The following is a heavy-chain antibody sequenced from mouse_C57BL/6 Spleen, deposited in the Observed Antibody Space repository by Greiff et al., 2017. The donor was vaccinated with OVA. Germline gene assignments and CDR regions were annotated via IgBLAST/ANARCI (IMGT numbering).Heavy chain of an antibody. D-gene: IGHD1-1*01. Sequence: EVQLVESGGGLVQPKGSLKLSCAASGFTFNTYAMHWVRQAPGKGLEWVARIRSKSSNYATYYADSVKDRFTISRDDSQSMLYLQMNILRTEDTAMYYCVRPYYGSRGWYCDVWGTGTTVTVSS. CDR3: VRPYYGSRGWYCDV. V-gene: IGHV10-3*01. J-gene: IGHJ1*03. CDR1: GFTFNTYA. CDR2: IRSKSSNYAT.